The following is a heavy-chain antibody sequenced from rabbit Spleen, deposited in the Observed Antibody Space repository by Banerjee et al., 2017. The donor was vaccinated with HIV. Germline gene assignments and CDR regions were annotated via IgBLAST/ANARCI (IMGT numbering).Heavy chain of an antibody. J-gene: IGHJ4*01. CDR1: GLDFSSSYW. V-gene: IGHV1S45*01. CDR3: ARDAAGREDFNL. Sequence: QEQLVESGGGLVQPGGSLTLTCTASGLDFSSSYWICWVRQAPGKGLEWIACIDVSRSGNTHYTSWAKSRFTVSKTSSTTVTLRMTSLTAADTATYFCARDAAGREDFNLWGPGTLVTVS. D-gene: IGHD4-2*01. CDR2: IDVSRSGNT.